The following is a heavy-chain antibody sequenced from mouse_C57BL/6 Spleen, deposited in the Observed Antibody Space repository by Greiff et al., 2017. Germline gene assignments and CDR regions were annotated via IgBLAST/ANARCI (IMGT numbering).Heavy chain of an antibody. J-gene: IGHJ3*01. CDR1: GYTFTTYP. V-gene: IGHV1-47*01. D-gene: IGHD2-4*01. CDR3: ARGGKYEYDGFAY. CDR2: FHPYNDDT. Sequence: QVQLQQSGAELVKPGASVKMSCKASGYTFTTYPIEWMKQNHGKSLEWIGNFHPYNDDTKYNEKFKGKATLTVEKSSSTVYLRVNGITYDDSAVYYGARGGKYEYDGFAYRGQGTLVTVSA.